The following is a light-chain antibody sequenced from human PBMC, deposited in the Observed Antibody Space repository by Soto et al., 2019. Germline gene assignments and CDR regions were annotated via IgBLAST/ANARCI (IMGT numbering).Light chain of an antibody. Sequence: EIMTTQSPVTLPFSRRERSKISCRASQSVAGSSLAWYQQKPGQAPRLLIYGASSRATGIPARFSGSGSGTDFTLTISRLEPEDVAVYYCQQYGYSSWTFGHGTKLDIK. CDR2: GAS. J-gene: IGKJ1*01. V-gene: IGKV3-20*01. CDR1: QSVAGSS. CDR3: QQYGYSSWT.